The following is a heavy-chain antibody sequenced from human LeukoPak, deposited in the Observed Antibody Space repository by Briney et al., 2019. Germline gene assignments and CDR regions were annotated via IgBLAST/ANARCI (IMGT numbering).Heavy chain of an antibody. CDR3: ARLERGILTPRNWFDP. D-gene: IGHD3-3*01. V-gene: IGHV3-74*01. Sequence: GGSLRLSCAASGFSFSSYWMHWVRQAPGTGLVWVSRIKSDGSTTNYADFVKGRFTISRDNAKNTLYLQMNSLRAEDTAVYYCARLERGILTPRNWFDPWGQGTLVTVSS. CDR1: GFSFSSYW. J-gene: IGHJ5*02. CDR2: IKSDGSTT.